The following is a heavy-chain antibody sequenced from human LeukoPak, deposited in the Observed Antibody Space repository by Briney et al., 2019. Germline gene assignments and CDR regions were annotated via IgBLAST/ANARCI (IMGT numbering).Heavy chain of an antibody. J-gene: IGHJ5*02. D-gene: IGHD2-8*01. CDR3: ARTRQAGVWFDP. CDR1: GGTFSSYA. V-gene: IGHV1-69*05. Sequence: ASVKISCKASGGTFSSYAISWVRQAHGQGLEWMGGIIPIFGTANYAQKFQGRVTITTDESTSTAYMELSSLRSEDTAVYYCARTRQAGVWFDPWGQGTLVTVSS. CDR2: IIPIFGTA.